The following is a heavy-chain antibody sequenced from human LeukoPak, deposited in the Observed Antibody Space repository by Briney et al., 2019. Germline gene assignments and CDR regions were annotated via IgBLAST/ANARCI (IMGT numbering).Heavy chain of an antibody. CDR3: ARRGSGYGYDY. CDR1: GYTLSDYY. CDR2: INPNSGDT. V-gene: IGHV1-2*02. D-gene: IGHD5-18*01. Sequence: ASVKVSCKASGYTLSDYYIHWVRQAPGQGLEWMGWINPNSGDTNYAQKFQGRVTVTRDTSISTAYMELSRLTSDDTAAYYCARRGSGYGYDYWGQGTLVTVSS. J-gene: IGHJ4*02.